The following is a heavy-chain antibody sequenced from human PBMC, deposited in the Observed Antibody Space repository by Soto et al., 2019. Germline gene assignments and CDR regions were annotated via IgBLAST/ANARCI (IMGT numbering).Heavy chain of an antibody. CDR2: IIPIFGTA. Sequence: SVKRSCKASGGTFSSYAISWVRRAPGEGLEWMAGIIPIFGTANYAQKFQGRVTITADESTSTAYMELSSLRSEDTAVYYCARDSGGHNTIYYYYYGTAVWGKDTPVTLAS. D-gene: IGHD6-19*01. J-gene: IGHJ6*04. CDR3: ARDSGGHNTIYYYYYGTAV. CDR1: GGTFSSYA. V-gene: IGHV1-69*13.